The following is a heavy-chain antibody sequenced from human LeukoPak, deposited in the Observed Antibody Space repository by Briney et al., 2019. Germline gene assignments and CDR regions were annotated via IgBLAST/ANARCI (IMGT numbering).Heavy chain of an antibody. CDR3: ARSTDSSGYSPSGY. Sequence: SETLSLTCTVSGGSISSYYWSWIRQPPGKGLGWIGYIYTSGSTNYNPSLKSRVTISVDTSKNQFSLKLSSVTAADTAVYYCARSTDSSGYSPSGYWGQGTLVTVSS. V-gene: IGHV4-4*09. D-gene: IGHD3-22*01. CDR1: GGSISSYY. J-gene: IGHJ4*02. CDR2: IYTSGST.